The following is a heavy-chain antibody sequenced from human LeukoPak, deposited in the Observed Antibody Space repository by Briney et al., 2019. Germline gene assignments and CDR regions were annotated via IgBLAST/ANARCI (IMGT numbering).Heavy chain of an antibody. V-gene: IGHV1-8*01. CDR2: MSSNSGNT. J-gene: IGHJ4*02. CDR1: GYTFTSYD. D-gene: IGHD1-26*01. CDR3: ARGPPKWGFDF. Sequence: GASVKVSCTSSGYTFTSYDINWVRQAPGRGLEWLGWMSSNSGNTGYAQKFQGRVSMTRDTSISTAYMELSSLRSEDTAVYYCARGPPKWGFDFWGRGTLVTVSS.